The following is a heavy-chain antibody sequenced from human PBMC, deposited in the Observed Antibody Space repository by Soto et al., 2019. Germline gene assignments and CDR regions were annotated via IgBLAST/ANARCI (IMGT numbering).Heavy chain of an antibody. Sequence: QVQLVQSGAEVKKPGASVKVSCKASGYSFTSYFLHWVRQAPGQGLEWMGIIDPSGGNTKYAQKSQGRVTMTRDSSATTVYMELSSLRSDDTAVYYCAGGGGCASTSLSGCYADWFDPWGQGTLVTVSS. CDR2: IDPSGGNT. V-gene: IGHV1-46*01. CDR1: GYSFTSYF. J-gene: IGHJ5*02. CDR3: AGGGGCASTSLSGCYADWFDP. D-gene: IGHD3-22*01.